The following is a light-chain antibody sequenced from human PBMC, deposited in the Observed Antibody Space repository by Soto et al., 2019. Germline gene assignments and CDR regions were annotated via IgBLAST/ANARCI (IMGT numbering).Light chain of an antibody. J-gene: IGLJ3*02. Sequence: QPVLTQSSSASASLGSSVKLTCSLSSGHSSYTIAWHQQQPGKAPRYLMKLEGSGNYNKGSGVPDRFSGSSSGADRYLTISTLQFEDEADYYCETWDSNTPWVFGGGTQLTVL. CDR2: LEGSGNY. CDR3: ETWDSNTPWV. CDR1: SGHSSYT. V-gene: IGLV4-60*02.